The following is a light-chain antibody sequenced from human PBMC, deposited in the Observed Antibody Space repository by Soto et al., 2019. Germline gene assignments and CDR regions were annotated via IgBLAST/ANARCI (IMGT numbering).Light chain of an antibody. J-gene: IGKJ1*01. V-gene: IGKV1-5*01. Sequence: DIQMTQSPSTLSASVGDRFAITCRASQDISKWLAWYQQKPGKPPKLLIYDASGLDSGVPSRFSGSGYGTEFTLTISGLQPEDFATFYCQQYDSFHWTFDPGTKVDIK. CDR3: QQYDSFHWT. CDR1: QDISKW. CDR2: DAS.